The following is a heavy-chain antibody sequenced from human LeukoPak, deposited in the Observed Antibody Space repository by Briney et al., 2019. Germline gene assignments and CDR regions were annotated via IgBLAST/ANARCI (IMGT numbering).Heavy chain of an antibody. CDR3: VRFGLTSSLDY. J-gene: IGHJ4*02. Sequence: GGSLRLSCAVSGFSVRTTYMSWVRQAPGKGLEWVSVIYTGGGTDHADSVKGRFTISRDNSKNTLSLQMNSLRAEDTAIYYCVRFGLTSSLDYWGQGTLVTVSS. D-gene: IGHD6-13*01. V-gene: IGHV3-53*01. CDR1: GFSVRTTY. CDR2: IYTGGGT.